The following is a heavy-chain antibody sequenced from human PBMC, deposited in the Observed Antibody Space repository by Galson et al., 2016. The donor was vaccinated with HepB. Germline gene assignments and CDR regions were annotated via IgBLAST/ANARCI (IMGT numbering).Heavy chain of an antibody. CDR2: ISHSGST. D-gene: IGHD3/OR15-3a*01. J-gene: IGHJ6*02. Sequence: ETLSLPCAVSGGSISSTNWWRWVRQPPGKGLEWIGEISHSGSTNYNPSLKSRVIISVDTSKNQLSLKLSSVTAADTAVYYCAAWTESRPYYYNMDVWGQGATVTVSS. CDR3: AAWTESRPYYYNMDV. CDR1: GGSISSTNW. V-gene: IGHV4-4*02.